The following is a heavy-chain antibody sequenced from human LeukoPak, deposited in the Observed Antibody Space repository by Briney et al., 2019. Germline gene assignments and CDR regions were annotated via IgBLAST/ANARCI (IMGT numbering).Heavy chain of an antibody. V-gene: IGHV4-59*01. CDR3: ARASSYDYVWD. CDR2: IYYSGST. J-gene: IGHJ4*02. D-gene: IGHD3-16*01. CDR1: GGSISSYY. Sequence: PSETLSLTCTVSGGSISSYYWSWIRQPPGKGLEWIGYIYYSGSTNYNPPLKSRVTISVDTPKNQFSLKLSSVTAADTAVYYCARASSYDYVWDWGQGTLVTVSS.